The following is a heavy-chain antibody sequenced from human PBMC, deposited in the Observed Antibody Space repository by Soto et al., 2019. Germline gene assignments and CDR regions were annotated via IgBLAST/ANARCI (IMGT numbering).Heavy chain of an antibody. D-gene: IGHD1-26*01. CDR1: GFTFSGYW. Sequence: EVQLVESGGGLVQPGGSLRLSCAASGFTFSGYWMHWVRQAPGKGLEWVTRVDGDGSGITYADSVKGRLTVSRDNAKSTLYLQMNSLRAEDTAVYYCVRWAEFWGQGTLVTVSS. J-gene: IGHJ4*02. CDR3: VRWAEF. V-gene: IGHV3-74*01. CDR2: VDGDGSGI.